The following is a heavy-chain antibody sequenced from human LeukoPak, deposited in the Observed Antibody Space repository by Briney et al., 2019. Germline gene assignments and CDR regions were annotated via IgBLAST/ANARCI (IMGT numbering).Heavy chain of an antibody. CDR3: GRVTTGTVDH. D-gene: IGHD1-1*01. CDR2: ISYSGTT. Sequence: SETLSLTCTVSGGSISSTSYYWGWIRQPPGKGLEWIGYISYSGTTNYNPSLKSRVTISVDMSKSQFSLKLNSVTAADTAVYYCGRVTTGTVDHWGQGTLVTVSS. V-gene: IGHV4-61*05. J-gene: IGHJ4*02. CDR1: GGSISSTSYY.